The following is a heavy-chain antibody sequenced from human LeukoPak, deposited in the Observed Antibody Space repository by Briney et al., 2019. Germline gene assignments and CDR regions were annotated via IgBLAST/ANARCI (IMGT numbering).Heavy chain of an antibody. J-gene: IGHJ4*02. Sequence: GGSLRLSCAASGFTFSSYAMHWVRQAPGKGLEYVSAISSNGGSTYYANSVKGRFTISRDNSKNTLYLQIGSLRAEDMAVYYCARMVRGYSGYDTYYFDYWGQGTLVTVSS. CDR2: ISSNGGST. CDR1: GFTFSSYA. D-gene: IGHD5-12*01. CDR3: ARMVRGYSGYDTYYFDY. V-gene: IGHV3-64*01.